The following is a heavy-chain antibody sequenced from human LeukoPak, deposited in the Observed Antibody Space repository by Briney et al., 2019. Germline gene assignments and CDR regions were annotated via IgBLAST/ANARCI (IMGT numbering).Heavy chain of an antibody. CDR2: MNPNTGNT. Sequence: ASVKVSCKASGYTFTSYDINWVRQATGQGLEWMGWMNPNTGNTGYAQKFQGRVTMTRNTSISTAYMELSSLRSEDTAVYYCWLARSGSFGFDYWGQGTLVTASS. V-gene: IGHV1-8*02. CDR1: GYTFTSYD. D-gene: IGHD3-10*01. J-gene: IGHJ4*02. CDR3: WLARSGSFGFDY.